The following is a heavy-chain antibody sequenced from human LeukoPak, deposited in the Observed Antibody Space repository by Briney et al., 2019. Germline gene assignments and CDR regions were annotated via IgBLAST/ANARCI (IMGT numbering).Heavy chain of an antibody. J-gene: IGHJ4*02. V-gene: IGHV3-74*01. Sequence: GGSLRLSCAASGFTFSSYWMHWVRQAPGKGLVWVSHIKSDGSHTTYADSVKGRFTISRDSAKNTLYLQMNSLRAEDTAVYYCARGVVEVATITIGYWGQGALVTVSS. CDR3: ARGVVEVATITIGY. D-gene: IGHD5-24*01. CDR2: IKSDGSHT. CDR1: GFTFSSYW.